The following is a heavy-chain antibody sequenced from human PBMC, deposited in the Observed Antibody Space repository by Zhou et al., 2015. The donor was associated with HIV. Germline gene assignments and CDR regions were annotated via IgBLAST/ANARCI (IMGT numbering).Heavy chain of an antibody. Sequence: QVQLVQSGAEVKKPGSSVKVSCKASGGTFSSYAISWVRQAPGQGLEWMGGIIPIFGTANYAQKFQGRVTITADKSTSTAYMELSSLRSEDTAVYYCARAPLIEYNWNDSPGHFDYWGQGTLVTVSS. CDR3: ARAPLIEYNWNDSPGHFDY. J-gene: IGHJ4*02. D-gene: IGHD1-1*01. V-gene: IGHV1-69*06. CDR1: GGTFSSYA. CDR2: IIPIFGTA.